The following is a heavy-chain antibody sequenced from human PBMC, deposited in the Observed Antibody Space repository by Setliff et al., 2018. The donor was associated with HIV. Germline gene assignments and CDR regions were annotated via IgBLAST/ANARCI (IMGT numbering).Heavy chain of an antibody. CDR1: GFTFSDYY. Sequence: SGGSLRLSCAASGFTFSDYYMTWIRQAPGKGLEWVSYMSGSTIFANYADSVKGRFIISRDNGKNSVYLQMNDLRAEDTAIYYCARDSGQVTTSFHPSSFDGFDIWGQGTMVTVSS. D-gene: IGHD4-17*01. J-gene: IGHJ3*02. V-gene: IGHV3-11*05. CDR2: MSGSTIFA. CDR3: ARDSGQVTTSFHPSSFDGFDI.